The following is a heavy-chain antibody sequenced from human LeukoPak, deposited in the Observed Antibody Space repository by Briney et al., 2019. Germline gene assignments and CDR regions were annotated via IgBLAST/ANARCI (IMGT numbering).Heavy chain of an antibody. V-gene: IGHV3-30*18. CDR1: GFTFSSYG. D-gene: IGHD3-22*01. J-gene: IGHJ6*02. CDR3: AKGRRYTMIVVVITDYGMDV. Sequence: PGGSLRLPCAASGFTFSSYGMHWVRQAPGKGLEWVAVISYDGSNKYYADSVKGRFTISRDNSKNTLYLQMNSLRAEDTAVYYCAKGRRYTMIVVVITDYGMDVWGQGTTVTVSS. CDR2: ISYDGSNK.